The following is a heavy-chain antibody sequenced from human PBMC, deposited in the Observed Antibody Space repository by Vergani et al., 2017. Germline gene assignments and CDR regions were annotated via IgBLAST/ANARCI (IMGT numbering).Heavy chain of an antibody. Sequence: QVQLQESVPGLLKPSQTLSLTCTVSGGSISSGSYYWSWIRQPAGKGLEWIGRIYTSGRTNCHPSLKSRVTISVDTSKNQFSLKLRSVTAADTAVYYCARAYCGGDCYARYYYYGMDVWDQGTTVTVS. V-gene: IGHV4-61*02. J-gene: IGHJ6*02. CDR3: ARAYCGGDCYARYYYYGMDV. CDR1: GGSISSGSYY. D-gene: IGHD2-21*02. CDR2: IYTSGRT.